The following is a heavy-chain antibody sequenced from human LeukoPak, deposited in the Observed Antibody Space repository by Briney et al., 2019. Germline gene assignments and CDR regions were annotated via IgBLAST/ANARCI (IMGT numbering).Heavy chain of an antibody. V-gene: IGHV1-2*02. CDR2: INPNSGGT. CDR1: GYTFTGYY. Sequence: ASVKVSCKASGYTFTGYYMHWVRQAPGQGLEWMGWINPNSGGTNYAQKFQGRVTMTRDTSISTAYMKLSRLRSDDTAVYYCARGGDMTDQYYYYYYGMDVWGQGTTVTVSS. J-gene: IGHJ6*02. CDR3: ARGGDMTDQYYYYYYGMDV. D-gene: IGHD2-15*01.